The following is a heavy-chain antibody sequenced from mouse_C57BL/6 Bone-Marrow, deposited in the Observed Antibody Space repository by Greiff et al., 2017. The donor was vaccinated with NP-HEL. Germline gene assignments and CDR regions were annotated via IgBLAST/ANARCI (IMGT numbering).Heavy chain of an antibody. CDR3: ARKAYLNYYAMDY. D-gene: IGHD5-5*01. J-gene: IGHJ4*01. CDR1: GFTFSDYG. CDR2: ISSGSSTI. V-gene: IGHV5-17*01. Sequence: EVKVVESGGGLVKPGGSLKLSCAASGFTFSDYGMHWVRQAPEKGLEWVAYISSGSSTIYYADTVKGRFTISRDNAKNTLFLQMTSLRSEDTAMYYCARKAYLNYYAMDYWGQGTSVTVSS.